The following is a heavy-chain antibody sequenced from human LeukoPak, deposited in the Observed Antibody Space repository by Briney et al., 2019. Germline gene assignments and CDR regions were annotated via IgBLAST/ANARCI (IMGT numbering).Heavy chain of an antibody. D-gene: IGHD6-13*01. J-gene: IGHJ4*02. Sequence: SETLSLTCTVSGGSISSYYWSWIRQPPGKGLEWIGYIYYSGTTNYSPSLKSRVTISVDTSKNQISLKLSSVTAADTAVYYCANEGAAGHWGQGTLVTVSS. CDR1: GGSISSYY. CDR2: IYYSGTT. V-gene: IGHV4-59*01. CDR3: ANEGAAGH.